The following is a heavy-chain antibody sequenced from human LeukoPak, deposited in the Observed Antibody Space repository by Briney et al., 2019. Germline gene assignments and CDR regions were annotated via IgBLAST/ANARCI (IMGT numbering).Heavy chain of an antibody. CDR3: ARALTFPDFYYYMDV. V-gene: IGHV4-34*01. Sequence: SETLSLSCAVYGGSFSGYQWTWVRQSPGVGLELIGEINPSGRTNYNPSLKSRVIISVDTSKNQFSLRLSSGTAADTAIYYCARALTFPDFYYYMDVWGEGTTVTVSS. CDR2: INPSGRT. J-gene: IGHJ6*03. D-gene: IGHD2/OR15-2a*01. CDR1: GGSFSGYQ.